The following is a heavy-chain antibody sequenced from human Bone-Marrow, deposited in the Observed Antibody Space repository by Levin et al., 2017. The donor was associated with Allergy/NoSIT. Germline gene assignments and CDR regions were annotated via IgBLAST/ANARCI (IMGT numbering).Heavy chain of an antibody. CDR1: GFTFSIYW. V-gene: IGHV3-7*04. Sequence: GESLKISCAASGFTFSIYWMTWVRQAPGKGLEWVANIKQDGSEKYYVGSVKGRFTISSDNAKNSLYLQMNSLRAEDTAVYYCARGWPYDYGDNWGQGTLVTVSS. J-gene: IGHJ4*02. CDR2: IKQDGSEK. D-gene: IGHD4-17*01. CDR3: ARGWPYDYGDN.